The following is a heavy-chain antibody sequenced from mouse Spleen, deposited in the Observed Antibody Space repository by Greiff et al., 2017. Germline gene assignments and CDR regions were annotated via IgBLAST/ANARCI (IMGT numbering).Heavy chain of an antibody. Sequence: EVQLVESGGGLVQPGGSRKLSCAASGFTFSSFGMHWVRQAPEKGLEWVAYISSGSSTIYYADTVKGRFTISRDNPKNTLFLQMTSLRSEDTAMYYCARSFDYGSSHYAMDYWGQGTSVTVSS. CDR2: ISSGSSTI. J-gene: IGHJ4*01. CDR3: ARSFDYGSSHYAMDY. CDR1: GFTFSSFG. V-gene: IGHV5-17*02. D-gene: IGHD1-1*01.